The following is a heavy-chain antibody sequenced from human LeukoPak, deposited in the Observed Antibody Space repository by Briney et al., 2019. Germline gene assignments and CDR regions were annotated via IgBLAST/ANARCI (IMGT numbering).Heavy chain of an antibody. V-gene: IGHV5-51*01. CDR2: IYPGDSDT. CDR1: GYSFTSYW. CDR3: AREITMVRGARFFDY. J-gene: IGHJ4*02. D-gene: IGHD3-10*01. Sequence: RGESLKISCKGSGYSFTSYWIGWVRQMPGKGLEWMGIIYPGDSDTTYSPSFQGQVTISADKSISTAYLHWSSLKASDTAMYYCAREITMVRGARFFDYWAREPWSPSPQ.